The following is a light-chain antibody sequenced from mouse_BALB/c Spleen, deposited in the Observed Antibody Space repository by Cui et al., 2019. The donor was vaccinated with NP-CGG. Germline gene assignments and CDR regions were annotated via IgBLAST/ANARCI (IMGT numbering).Light chain of an antibody. V-gene: IGLV1*01. CDR1: TGAVTTNNY. CDR2: GTN. CDR3: ALWYSNHWV. Sequence: QAVLTQESALTTSPGETVTLTCRSSTGAVTTNNYANWVQEKPDHLFTGLIGGTNNRAPGVPARFSGSLIGDKAALTITGAQIEDEAIYFCALWYSNHWVFGGGTKLTVL. J-gene: IGLJ1*01.